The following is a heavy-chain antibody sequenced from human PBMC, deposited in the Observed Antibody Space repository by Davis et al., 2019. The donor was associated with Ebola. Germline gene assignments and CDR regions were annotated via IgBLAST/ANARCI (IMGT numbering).Heavy chain of an antibody. Sequence: PSETLSLTCAVYDGSFSGYYWNWIRQSPGKGFEWFGNIHYSGTTNYNPSLKSRISMSVDTSKNQFYLKLRSVTAADTAVYYCSVMFRGVTSDAFDIWGQGTMITVS. V-gene: IGHV4-34*10. CDR2: IHYSGTT. CDR3: SVMFRGVTSDAFDI. J-gene: IGHJ3*02. D-gene: IGHD3-10*01. CDR1: DGSFSGYY.